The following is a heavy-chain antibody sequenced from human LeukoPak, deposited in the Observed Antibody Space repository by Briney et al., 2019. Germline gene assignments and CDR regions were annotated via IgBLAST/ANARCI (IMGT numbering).Heavy chain of an antibody. Sequence: GGPLRLSCAASGFTFSSYWMSWVRQAPGKGLEWVANIKQDGSEKYYVDSVKGRFTISRDNAKNSLYLQMNSLRAEDTAVYYCARTGTTWNYYYMDVWGKGTTVTVSS. D-gene: IGHD1-1*01. CDR3: ARTGTTWNYYYMDV. J-gene: IGHJ6*03. V-gene: IGHV3-7*01. CDR1: GFTFSSYW. CDR2: IKQDGSEK.